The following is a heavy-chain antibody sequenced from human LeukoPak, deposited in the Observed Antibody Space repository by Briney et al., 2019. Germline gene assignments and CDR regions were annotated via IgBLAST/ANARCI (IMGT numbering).Heavy chain of an antibody. Sequence: ASVKVSCKASGYTFTSYGISWVRQAPGQGLEWMGWISAYNGNTNYAQKLQGRVTMTTDTSTSTAYMELRSLRSDDTAVYYCARDPPYYYDSSGFDYWGQGTLVTVS. V-gene: IGHV1-18*01. J-gene: IGHJ4*02. CDR3: ARDPPYYYDSSGFDY. CDR1: GYTFTSYG. CDR2: ISAYNGNT. D-gene: IGHD3-22*01.